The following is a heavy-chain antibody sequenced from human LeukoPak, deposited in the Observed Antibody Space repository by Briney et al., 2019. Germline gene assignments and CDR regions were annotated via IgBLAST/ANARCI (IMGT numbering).Heavy chain of an antibody. CDR3: AKGGYSSGWTFDY. CDR1: GFTFSSYG. Sequence: TGGSLRLSCAASGFTFSSYGMHWVRQAPGKGLEWVAVISYDGSNKYYADSVKGRFTISRDNSKNTLYLQMNSLRAEDTAVYYCAKGGYSSGWTFDYWGQGTPVTVSS. J-gene: IGHJ4*02. CDR2: ISYDGSNK. V-gene: IGHV3-30*18. D-gene: IGHD6-19*01.